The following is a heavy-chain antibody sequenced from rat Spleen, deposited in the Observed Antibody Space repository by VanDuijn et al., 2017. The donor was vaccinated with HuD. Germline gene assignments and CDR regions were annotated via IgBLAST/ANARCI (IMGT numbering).Heavy chain of an antibody. CDR3: VRHGYTRYYFDY. Sequence: EVQLVESGGGLVQPERSLKLSCAASGFTFNNYDMAWVRRAPTKGLEWVASISSDGGRNFYRDSVKGRFTISRDNAKSSLYLQMDSLRSEDTATYYCVRHGYTRYYFDYWGQGVMVTVSS. CDR1: GFTFNNYD. V-gene: IGHV5S23*01. CDR2: ISSDGGRN. J-gene: IGHJ2*01. D-gene: IGHD1-9*01.